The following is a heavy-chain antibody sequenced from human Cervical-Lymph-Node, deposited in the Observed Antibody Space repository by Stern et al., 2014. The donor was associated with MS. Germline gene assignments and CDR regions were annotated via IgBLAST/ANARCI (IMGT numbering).Heavy chain of an antibody. CDR1: GGSISSSY. CDR2: IYYSGST. CDR3: ARGATQAFDP. V-gene: IGHV4-59*01. Sequence: QVPLQESGPGLVKPSEPLSLTCTVSGGSISSSYWSWIRQPPGKGLEWIGYIYYSGSTNYNPSLKSRVTISVDTSKNQFSLKLSSVTAADTAVYCCARGATQAFDPWGQGTLVTVSS. J-gene: IGHJ5*02.